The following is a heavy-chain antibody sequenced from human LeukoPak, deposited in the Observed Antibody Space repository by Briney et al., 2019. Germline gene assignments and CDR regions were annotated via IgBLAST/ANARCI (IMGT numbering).Heavy chain of an antibody. D-gene: IGHD2-15*01. V-gene: IGHV1-18*01. CDR1: GGTFSSYA. J-gene: IGHJ4*02. Sequence: ASVKVSCKASGGTFSSYAISWVRQAPGQGLEWMGWISAYNGNTNYALKLQGRVTMTTDTSTSTAYMELRSLRSDDTAVYYCARKIGYCSGGSCYSYYFDYWGQGTLVTVSS. CDR3: ARKIGYCSGGSCYSYYFDY. CDR2: ISAYNGNT.